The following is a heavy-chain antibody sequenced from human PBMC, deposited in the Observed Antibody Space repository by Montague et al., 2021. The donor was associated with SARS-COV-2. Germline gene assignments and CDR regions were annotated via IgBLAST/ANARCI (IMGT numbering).Heavy chain of an antibody. D-gene: IGHD3-3*01. CDR3: ARKTSRGLTIFGVVTASYCFDY. Sequence: SETLSLTCTASGGSISSSSYFWGWIRQPPGKGLEWIGSIYYSGSTXYNPSLKSRVTISVDTSKNQFSLKLSSVTAADTAVFYCARKTSRGLTIFGVVTASYCFDYWGQGTLVTVSS. V-gene: IGHV4-39*01. J-gene: IGHJ4*02. CDR2: IYYSGST. CDR1: GGSISSSSYF.